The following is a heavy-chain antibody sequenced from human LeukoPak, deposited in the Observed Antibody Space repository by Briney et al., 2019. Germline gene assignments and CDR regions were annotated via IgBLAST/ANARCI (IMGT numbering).Heavy chain of an antibody. Sequence: GGSLRLSCAASGFTFSSYAMTWVRQAPGKGLEWVSSISGSDGSTYYADSVKGRFTISRDNAKNSLYLQMDSLRDEDTAVYYCARDRDYAFDYWGQGTLVTVSS. CDR1: GFTFSSYA. V-gene: IGHV3-23*01. J-gene: IGHJ4*02. CDR3: ARDRDYAFDY. CDR2: ISGSDGST. D-gene: IGHD4-17*01.